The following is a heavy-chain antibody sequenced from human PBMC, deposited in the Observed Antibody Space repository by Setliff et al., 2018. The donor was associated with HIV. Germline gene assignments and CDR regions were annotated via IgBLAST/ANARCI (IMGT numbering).Heavy chain of an antibody. J-gene: IGHJ4*02. CDR1: GGSFSGYY. D-gene: IGHD6-19*01. CDR3: ARAVNFDY. CDR2: IYVYNSERT. V-gene: IGHV4-59*01. Sequence: SETLSLTCSASGGSFSGYYWSWIRQPPGKGLEWIGYIYVYNSERTNYNPSLTSRVTISVDTARNQFSLKLTSVTAADTAIYYCARAVNFDYWGQGILVTVSS.